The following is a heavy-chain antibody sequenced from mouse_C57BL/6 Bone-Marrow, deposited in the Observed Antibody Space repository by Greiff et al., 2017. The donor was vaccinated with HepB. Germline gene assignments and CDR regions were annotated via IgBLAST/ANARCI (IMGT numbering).Heavy chain of an antibody. V-gene: IGHV1-18*01. J-gene: IGHJ3*01. Sequence: EVQLQQSGPELVKPGASVKIPCKASGYTFTDYNMDWVKQSHGKSLEWIGDINPNNGGTIYNQKFKGKATLTVDKSSSTASMELRSLTSEDTAVYYCARDYGSSYLAYWGQGTLVTVSA. CDR2: INPNNGGT. CDR3: ARDYGSSYLAY. D-gene: IGHD1-1*01. CDR1: GYTFTDYN.